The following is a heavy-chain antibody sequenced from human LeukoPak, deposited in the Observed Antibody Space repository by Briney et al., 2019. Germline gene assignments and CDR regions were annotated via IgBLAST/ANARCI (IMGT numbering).Heavy chain of an antibody. V-gene: IGHV3-23*01. CDR3: AKDRPAVAVAGTAAFDY. CDR1: GFTFSSYA. Sequence: HAGGSLRLSCAASGFTFSSYAMSRVRQAPGKGLEWVSAISGSGGSTYYADSVKGRFTISRDNSKNTLYLQMNRLRAEDTAVYYCAKDRPAVAVAGTAAFDYWGQGTLVTVSS. CDR2: ISGSGGST. J-gene: IGHJ4*02. D-gene: IGHD6-19*01.